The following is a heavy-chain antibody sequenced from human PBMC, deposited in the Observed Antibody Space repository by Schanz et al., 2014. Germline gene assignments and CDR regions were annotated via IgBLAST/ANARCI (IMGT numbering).Heavy chain of an antibody. V-gene: IGHV3-21*01. CDR1: GFTFSNYG. D-gene: IGHD3-16*01. Sequence: VHLVESGGGVVQPGGSLRLSCEASGFTFSNYGMNWVRQAPEKGLEWVSSINSRSNFIYYADSVKGRFTISRDNAKNSLYRQMNSLRAEDTAVYYCASDYNYFETEAPWGQGTLVTVSS. CDR2: INSRSNFI. CDR3: ASDYNYFETEAP. J-gene: IGHJ5*02.